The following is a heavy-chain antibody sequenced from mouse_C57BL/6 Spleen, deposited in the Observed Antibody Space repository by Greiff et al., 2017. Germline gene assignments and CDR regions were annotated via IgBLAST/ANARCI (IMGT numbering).Heavy chain of an antibody. V-gene: IGHV2-9-1*01. Sequence: VKLMEPGPGLVAPSQCLSISCTASGFSLTSYAISWVRQPPGKGLEWLGVIWPGGGTNYNSALKSSLSISTYTCKIQVLLKMNSLQTDDTARYYCARNWKPYLYFDVWGTGTTVTVSS. CDR1: GFSLTSYA. J-gene: IGHJ1*03. CDR3: ARNWKPYLYFDV. CDR2: IWPGGGT.